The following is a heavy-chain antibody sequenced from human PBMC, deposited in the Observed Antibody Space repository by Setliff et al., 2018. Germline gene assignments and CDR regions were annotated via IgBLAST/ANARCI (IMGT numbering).Heavy chain of an antibody. CDR2: INHSGST. V-gene: IGHV4-34*01. J-gene: IGHJ4*02. CDR3: ARGRDGYNGFDY. Sequence: SETLSLTCAVYGGSFSGYYWSWIRQPPGKGLEWIGEINHSGSTNYNPSLKSRVTISVDTSKNQFSLKLSSVTAADTAVYYCARGRDGYNGFDYWGQGTLVTVSS. CDR1: GGSFSGYY. D-gene: IGHD5-12*01.